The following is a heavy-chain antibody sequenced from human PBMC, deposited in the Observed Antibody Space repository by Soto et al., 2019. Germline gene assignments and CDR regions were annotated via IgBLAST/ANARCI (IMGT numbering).Heavy chain of an antibody. V-gene: IGHV3-21*01. CDR2: ISSSSSYI. CDR1: GFTFSSYS. CDR3: ARDRPVRAYYYDSSGYLRAFDI. D-gene: IGHD3-22*01. J-gene: IGHJ3*02. Sequence: GGSLRLSCAASGFTFSSYSMNWVRQAPGKGLEWVSSISSSSSYIYYADSVKGRFTISRDSAKNSLYLQMNSLRAEDTAVYYCARDRPVRAYYYDSSGYLRAFDIWGQGTMVTVSS.